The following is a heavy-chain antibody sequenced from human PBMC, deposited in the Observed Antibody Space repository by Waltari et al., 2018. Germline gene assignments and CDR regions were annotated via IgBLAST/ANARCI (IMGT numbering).Heavy chain of an antibody. CDR1: GYSISSGYY. J-gene: IGHJ4*02. CDR2: IYHNGST. D-gene: IGHD5-12*01. CDR3: AREGVGVATNHY. V-gene: IGHV4-38-2*02. Sequence: QVQLQESGPGLVKPSETLSLTCTVSGYSISSGYYWGWIRQPPGKGLEWIGSIYHNGSTYYNPSLKSRVTISVDTSKNQFSLKLSSVTAADTAVYYCAREGVGVATNHYWGQGTLVTVSS.